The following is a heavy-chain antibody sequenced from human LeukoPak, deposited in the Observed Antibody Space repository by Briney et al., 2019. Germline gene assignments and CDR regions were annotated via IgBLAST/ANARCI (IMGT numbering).Heavy chain of an antibody. V-gene: IGHV3-23*01. CDR3: ASTPDLRWDFCGGDCRIDY. D-gene: IGHD2-21*02. CDR1: GFTFSSYP. Sequence: QPGGSLRLSCAASGFTFSSYPMSWVRQAPGKGLEWVSAISGSGGSTYYADSVKGRFTISRDNSKNTLYLQMNSLRAEDTAVYYCASTPDLRWDFCGGDCRIDYWGQGTLVTVSS. J-gene: IGHJ4*02. CDR2: ISGSGGST.